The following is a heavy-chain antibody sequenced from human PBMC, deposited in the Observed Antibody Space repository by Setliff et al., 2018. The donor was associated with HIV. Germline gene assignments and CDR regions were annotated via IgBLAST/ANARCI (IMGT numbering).Heavy chain of an antibody. D-gene: IGHD2-15*01. CDR2: INPKSGVT. CDR3: ARDLIRITPHGDLPF. V-gene: IGHV1-2*06. J-gene: IGHJ4*02. Sequence: ASVKVSCKASGYTFTDYYIHWVRQAPGHGLEWVGRINPKSGVTSYAQNFRARVTMTRDTSSTTAYMELSTLRSDDTAVYYCARDLIRITPHGDLPFWGQGTLVTVSS. CDR1: GYTFTDYY.